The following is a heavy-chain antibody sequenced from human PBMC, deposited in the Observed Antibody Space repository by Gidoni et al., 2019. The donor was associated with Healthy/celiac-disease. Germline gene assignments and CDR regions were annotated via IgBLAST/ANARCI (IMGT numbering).Heavy chain of an antibody. CDR1: GGSFSGYY. CDR2: INHSGST. J-gene: IGHJ5*02. V-gene: IGHV4-34*01. CDR3: ARGPRSITMVRGVNPFDP. Sequence: QLQLQQWGAGLLKPSETLSLTCAVYGGSFSGYYWSWIRQPPGKGLEWIGEINHSGSTNYNPSLKSRVTISVDTSKNQFSLKLSSVTAADTAVYYCARGPRSITMVRGVNPFDPWGQGTLVTVSS. D-gene: IGHD3-10*01.